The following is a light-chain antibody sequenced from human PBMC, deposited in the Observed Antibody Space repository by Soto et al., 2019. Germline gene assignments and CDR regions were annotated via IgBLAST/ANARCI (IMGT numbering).Light chain of an antibody. CDR3: QHYYSIPWT. Sequence: DIVMTQSPDSLAVSLGERATINCKSSQSVFSNSNNKNCIAWYQQKSGQPPKLLIYWASSRESGVPDRFSGGGSGTDFTLTISSLQAKDVATYYCQHYYSIPWTFGQGTRVEIK. V-gene: IGKV4-1*01. CDR1: QSVFSNSNNKNC. J-gene: IGKJ1*01. CDR2: WAS.